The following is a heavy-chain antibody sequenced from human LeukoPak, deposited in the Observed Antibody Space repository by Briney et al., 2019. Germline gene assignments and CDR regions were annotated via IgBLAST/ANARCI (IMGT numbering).Heavy chain of an antibody. D-gene: IGHD3-9*01. Sequence: PSETLSLTCTVSGGSISSYYWSWIRQPPGKGLEWIGYIYYSGSTNYNPSLKSRVTISVDTSKNQFSLKLSSVTAADTAVYYCARVRPLTWYFDLWGRGTLVTVSS. CDR1: GGSISSYY. V-gene: IGHV4-59*01. CDR3: ARVRPLTWYFDL. J-gene: IGHJ2*01. CDR2: IYYSGST.